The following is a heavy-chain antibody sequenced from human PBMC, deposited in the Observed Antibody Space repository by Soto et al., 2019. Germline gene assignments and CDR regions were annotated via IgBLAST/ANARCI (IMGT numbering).Heavy chain of an antibody. CDR2: TYYRSKWYN. CDR3: ARAGITGTTGWFDP. V-gene: IGHV6-1*01. CDR1: GDSVSSNSAA. J-gene: IGHJ5*02. D-gene: IGHD1-7*01. Sequence: SQTLSLTCAISGDSVSSNSAAWNWIRQSPSRGLEWLGRTYYRSKWYNDYAVSVKSRITINPDKSKNQFYLQLNSVTPEDTAVYYCARAGITGTTGWFDPWGQGTLVTVSS.